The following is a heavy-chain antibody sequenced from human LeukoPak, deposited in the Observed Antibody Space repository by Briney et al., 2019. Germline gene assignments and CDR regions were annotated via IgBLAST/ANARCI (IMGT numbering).Heavy chain of an antibody. CDR1: GFTFSSYA. CDR2: ISYDGSNK. Sequence: GRSLRLSCAASGFTFSSYAMHWVRQAPGKGLEWVAVISYDGSNKYYADSVKGRFTISRDNSKNTLYLQMNSLRAEDTAVYYCARDPRDYYDSSGCFLLFDYWGQGTLVTVSS. CDR3: ARDPRDYYDSSGCFLLFDY. D-gene: IGHD3-22*01. V-gene: IGHV3-30*04. J-gene: IGHJ4*02.